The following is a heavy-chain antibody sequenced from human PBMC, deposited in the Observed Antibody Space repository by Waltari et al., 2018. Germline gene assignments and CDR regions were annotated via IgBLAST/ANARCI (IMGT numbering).Heavy chain of an antibody. CDR3: ARDLGSDYGNRDY. Sequence: QVHLVQSGAEVKKPGASVKVSCKASGYPFTGYYIQWGRRAPGQGLEWMGRINPNSGDTNYAQKFQGRVTLTRDTSINTAYMELSSLKSDDTAVYYCARDLGSDYGNRDYWGQGTLVTVPS. CDR1: GYPFTGYY. J-gene: IGHJ4*02. V-gene: IGHV1-2*06. D-gene: IGHD4-17*01. CDR2: INPNSGDT.